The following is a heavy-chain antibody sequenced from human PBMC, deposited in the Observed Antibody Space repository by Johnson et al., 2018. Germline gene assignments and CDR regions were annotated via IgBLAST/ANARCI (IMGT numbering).Heavy chain of an antibody. CDR3: AILNPAGYGVDG. CDR1: GGSISSYY. Sequence: QVQLQESGPGLVKPSESLSLTCTVSGGSISSYYWSWIRQPPGKGLEWIGLIYYRGSTNYNPSLKSRVTISVDTSENQFSLKLSSVTAADTAVYYCAILNPAGYGVDGWGQGTTVTGSS. J-gene: IGHJ6*02. V-gene: IGHV4-59*03. CDR2: IYYRGST.